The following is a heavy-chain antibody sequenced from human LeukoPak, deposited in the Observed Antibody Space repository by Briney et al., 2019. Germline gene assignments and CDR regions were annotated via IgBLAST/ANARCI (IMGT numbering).Heavy chain of an antibody. CDR2: IYYSGST. V-gene: IGHV4-39*01. CDR1: GGSISSSSYY. CDR3: ARHLRYSWNFDY. D-gene: IGHD1-20*01. J-gene: IGHJ4*02. Sequence: SETLSLTCTVSGGSISSSSYYWGWIRQPPGKGLEWIGSIYYSGSTYYNPSLKSRVTISVDTSKNQFSLKLSSVTAADTAVYYCARHLRYSWNFDYWGQGTLVTDSS.